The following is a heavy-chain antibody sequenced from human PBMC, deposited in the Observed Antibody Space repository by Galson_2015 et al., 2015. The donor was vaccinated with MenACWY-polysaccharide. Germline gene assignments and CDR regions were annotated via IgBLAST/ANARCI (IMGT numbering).Heavy chain of an antibody. CDR2: MNPNSGNT. V-gene: IGHV1-8*01. CDR3: ASTKAGTHYFEY. J-gene: IGHJ4*02. Sequence: SVKVSCKASGYTFTSYDINWVRQATGQGLEWMGWMNPNSGNTGYAQNFQGRVTMTRNTSISAAYMELSSLRSEDTAVYYCASTKAGTHYFEYWGQGTLVTVSS. CDR1: GYTFTSYD. D-gene: IGHD6-19*01.